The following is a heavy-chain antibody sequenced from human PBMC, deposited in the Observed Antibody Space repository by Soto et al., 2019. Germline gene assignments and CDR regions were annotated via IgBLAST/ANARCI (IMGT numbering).Heavy chain of an antibody. CDR3: AKAWVDLSGYDLFDY. CDR1: GFTFSSYA. CDR2: ISGSGGST. J-gene: IGHJ4*02. V-gene: IGHV3-23*01. Sequence: EVQLLESGGGLVQPGGSLRLSCAASGFTFSSYAMSWVRQAPGKGLEWVSAISGSGGSTYYADSVKGRFTISRDNSKNPLYLQMNSLRAEDTAVYYCAKAWVDLSGYDLFDYWGQGTLVTVSS. D-gene: IGHD5-12*01.